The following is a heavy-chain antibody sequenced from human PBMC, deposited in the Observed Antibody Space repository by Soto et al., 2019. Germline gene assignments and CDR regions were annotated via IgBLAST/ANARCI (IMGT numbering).Heavy chain of an antibody. V-gene: IGHV3-73*01. CDR3: TRQWLLWGPFDV. Sequence: EVQLVESVGGLVQPGGSLKLSCAASGFTFSESTMHWVRQAPGKGLEWVGRIRSKSNTYATAYAASVKGRFTISREDSKNTAYLQMNGLRTEDTAVYYCTRQWLLWGPFDVWGQGILVSVSS. D-gene: IGHD3-3*01. CDR2: IRSKSNTYAT. J-gene: IGHJ4*02. CDR1: GFTFSEST.